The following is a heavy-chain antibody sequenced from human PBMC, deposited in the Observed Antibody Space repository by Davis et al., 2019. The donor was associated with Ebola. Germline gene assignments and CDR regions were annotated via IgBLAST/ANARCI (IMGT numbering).Heavy chain of an antibody. V-gene: IGHV3-7*01. Sequence: GESLKISCAASGFTFSSYVMSWVRQAPGKGLEWVASIKQDGSEKYYVDSVKGRFTISRDNAKNSLYLQMNSLRAEDTAVYYCLYGMDVWGQGTTVTVSS. CDR3: LYGMDV. CDR2: IKQDGSEK. J-gene: IGHJ6*02. CDR1: GFTFSSYV.